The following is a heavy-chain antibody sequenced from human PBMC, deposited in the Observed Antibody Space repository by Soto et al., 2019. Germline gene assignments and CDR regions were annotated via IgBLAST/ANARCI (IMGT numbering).Heavy chain of an antibody. D-gene: IGHD3-22*01. CDR1: GFTFSSYA. Sequence: GGSLRLSCAASGFTFSSYAMHWVRQAPGKGLEWVAVISYDGSNKYYADSVKGRFTISRDNSKNTLYLQMNSLRAEDTAVYYCAKDSSGRAGYWGQGTLVTVSS. J-gene: IGHJ4*02. V-gene: IGHV3-30-3*01. CDR3: AKDSSGRAGY. CDR2: ISYDGSNK.